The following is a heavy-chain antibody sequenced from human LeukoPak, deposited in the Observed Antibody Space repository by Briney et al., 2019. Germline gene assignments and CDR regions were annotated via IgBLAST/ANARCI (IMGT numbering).Heavy chain of an antibody. J-gene: IGHJ4*02. V-gene: IGHV3-23*01. CDR2: ISGSGGST. D-gene: IGHD4-17*01. CDR3: AKDLRTVTTNY. Sequence: GGSLRLSCAASGFTLSSYAMSWVRQAPGKGLEWVSAISGSGGSTYYADSVKGRFTISRDNSKNTLYLQMNSLRAEDTAVYYYAKDLRTVTTNYWGQGTLVTVSS. CDR1: GFTLSSYA.